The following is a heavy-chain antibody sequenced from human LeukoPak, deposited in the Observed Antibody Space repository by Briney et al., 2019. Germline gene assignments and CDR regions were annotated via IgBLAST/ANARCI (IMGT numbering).Heavy chain of an antibody. J-gene: IGHJ5*02. D-gene: IGHD6-13*01. CDR3: ARPIGYSNSWPPHDP. V-gene: IGHV4-34*01. CDR2: INHSGST. CDR1: GGSFSGYY. Sequence: PSETLSLTCAVYGGSFSGYYWSWVRQPPGKGLEWIGEINHSGSTNYNPSLKSRVTISVDTSKNQFSLKLGSVTAADTAVYYCARPIGYSNSWPPHDPWGQGTLVTVSS.